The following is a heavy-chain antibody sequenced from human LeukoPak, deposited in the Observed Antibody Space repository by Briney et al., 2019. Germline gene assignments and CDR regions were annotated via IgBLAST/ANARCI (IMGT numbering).Heavy chain of an antibody. CDR3: AKGTTYYDILTGYGYPYYFDY. CDR2: ISGSGGSK. V-gene: IGHV3-23*01. CDR1: GFAFSNYA. Sequence: GGSLRLSCAASGFAFSNYAMSWVRQAPGKGLEWVSDISGSGGSKFYADSVKGRFPISRDNSKNPQYVQMDSLRAEDTATYYCAKGTTYYDILTGYGYPYYFDYWRQGTLVTVSS. D-gene: IGHD3-9*01. J-gene: IGHJ4*02.